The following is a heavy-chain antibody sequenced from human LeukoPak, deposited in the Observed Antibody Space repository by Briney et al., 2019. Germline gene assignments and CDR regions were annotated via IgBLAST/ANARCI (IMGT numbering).Heavy chain of an antibody. D-gene: IGHD3-9*01. CDR2: ISWNSGSI. Sequence: GRSLRLSCAASGFTFDDYATHWVRQAPGKGLEWVSGISWNSGSIGYADSVKGRFTISRDNAKNSLYLQMNSLRAEDTALYYCAKDRSDILTGYYFNWGQGTLVTVSS. CDR1: GFTFDDYA. CDR3: AKDRSDILTGYYFN. J-gene: IGHJ4*02. V-gene: IGHV3-9*01.